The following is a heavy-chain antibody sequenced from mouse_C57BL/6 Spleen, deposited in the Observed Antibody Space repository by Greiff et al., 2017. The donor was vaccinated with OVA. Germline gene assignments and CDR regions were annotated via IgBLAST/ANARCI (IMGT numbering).Heavy chain of an antibody. CDR2: IHPNSGST. J-gene: IGHJ2*01. D-gene: IGHD4-1*01. V-gene: IGHV1-64*01. CDR1: GYTFTSYW. Sequence: QVQLQQPGAELVKPGASVKLSCTASGYTFTSYWMHWVKQRPGQGLEWIGMIHPNSGSTNYNEKFKSKATLTVDKSSSTAYMQLSSLTSEDSAVYYCARSLGRGFDYWGQGTTLTVSS. CDR3: ARSLGRGFDY.